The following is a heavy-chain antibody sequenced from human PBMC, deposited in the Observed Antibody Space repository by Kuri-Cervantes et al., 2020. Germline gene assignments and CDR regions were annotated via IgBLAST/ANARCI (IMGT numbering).Heavy chain of an antibody. D-gene: IGHD2-21*02. CDR3: ARALAYCGGDCPSPGYFQH. CDR2: INPNSGGT. J-gene: IGHJ1*01. CDR1: GYTFTGYY. Sequence: ASVKVSCKASGYTFTGYYMHWVRQAPGQGLEWMGWINPNSGGTNYAQKFQGRVTMTRDTSISTAYMELSRLRSDDTAVYYCARALAYCGGDCPSPGYFQHWGQGTLVTVSS. V-gene: IGHV1-2*02.